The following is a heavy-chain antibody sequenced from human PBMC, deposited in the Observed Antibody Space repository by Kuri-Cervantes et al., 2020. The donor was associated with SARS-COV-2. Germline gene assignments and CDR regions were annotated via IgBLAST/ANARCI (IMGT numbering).Heavy chain of an antibody. J-gene: IGHJ3*02. CDR1: GGTFSSYA. CDR2: IIPIFGTA. Sequence: SVKVSCKASGGTFSSYAISWVRQAPGQGLEWMEGIIPIFGTANYAQKFQGRVTITADKSTSTAYMELSSLRSEDTAVYYCARDLQRGTFDIWGQGTMVTVSS. V-gene: IGHV1-69*06. CDR3: ARDLQRGTFDI. D-gene: IGHD1-14*01.